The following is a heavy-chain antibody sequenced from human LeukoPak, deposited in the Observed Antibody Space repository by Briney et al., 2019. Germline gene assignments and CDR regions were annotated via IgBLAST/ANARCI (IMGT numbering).Heavy chain of an antibody. CDR1: GYTFISYG. J-gene: IGHJ5*02. D-gene: IGHD6-19*01. V-gene: IGHV1-18*01. CDR2: ISTHNGYT. Sequence: GASMKPSCKASGYTFISYGISWVRQAPGQGLEWMGWISTHNGYTKYAQKFQGRVTMTTDTSTSTAYMELRSLRSDYTAVYYCARRGAVAEVKWFDPWGEGTLVTVSS. CDR3: ARRGAVAEVKWFDP.